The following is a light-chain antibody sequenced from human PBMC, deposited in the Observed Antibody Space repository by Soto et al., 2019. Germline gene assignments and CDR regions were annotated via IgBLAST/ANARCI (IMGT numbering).Light chain of an antibody. J-gene: IGLJ2*01. CDR3: SSHTTSNTVI. CDR2: DVS. CDR1: NIDVGAYDY. Sequence: QSALTQRASVSGSPGQSITISCTGTNIDVGAYDYVSWYQQHPGTAPKLIIYDVSYRPSGVSHRFSGSKSANTASLTISGLQAEDEADYYCSSHTTSNTVIFGAGTKLTVL. V-gene: IGLV2-14*01.